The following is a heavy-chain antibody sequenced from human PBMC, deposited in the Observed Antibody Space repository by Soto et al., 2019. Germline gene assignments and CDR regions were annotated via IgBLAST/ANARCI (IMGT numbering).Heavy chain of an antibody. V-gene: IGHV3-48*02. CDR1: GFTFSSYS. CDR3: ARPVPRHDAFDI. D-gene: IGHD6-6*01. CDR2: ISTTSSSI. J-gene: IGHJ3*02. Sequence: GGSLRLSCEASGFTFSSYSMNWVRQAPGKGLAWVSYISTTSSSIYYADSVKGRFTISRDNAKNSLYLQMNSLRDEDTAVYYCARPVPRHDAFDIWGQGTMVTVSS.